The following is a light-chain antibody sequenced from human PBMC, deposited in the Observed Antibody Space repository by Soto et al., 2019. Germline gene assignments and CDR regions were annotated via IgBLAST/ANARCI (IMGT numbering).Light chain of an antibody. CDR1: QSVSSN. Sequence: EIVMTQSPDTLPVSPGERATLSCRASQSVSSNFAWYQQKPGQAPRLLIHDVSTRATGIPARFSGSGSGTDFTLTIRSLQSDDFAVDYCQQYSKWPLSFGGGTKVEIK. CDR2: DVS. V-gene: IGKV3-15*01. J-gene: IGKJ4*01. CDR3: QQYSKWPLS.